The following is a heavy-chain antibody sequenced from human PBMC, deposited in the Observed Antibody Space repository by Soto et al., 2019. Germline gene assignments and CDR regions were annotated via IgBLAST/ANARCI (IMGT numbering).Heavy chain of an antibody. J-gene: IGHJ6*02. CDR3: ARDRPTVRYYYYGMDV. CDR2: ISAYNGNT. V-gene: IGHV1-18*01. Sequence: ASVKVSCKASGYTFTSYGISWVRQAPGQGLEWMGWISAYNGNTNYAQKLQGRVTMTTDTSTSTAYMELRSLRSDDTAVYYCARDRPTVRYYYYGMDVWGQGTTVTVS. D-gene: IGHD2-21*02. CDR1: GYTFTSYG.